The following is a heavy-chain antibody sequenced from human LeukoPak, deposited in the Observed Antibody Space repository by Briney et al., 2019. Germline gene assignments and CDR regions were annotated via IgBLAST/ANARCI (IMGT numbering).Heavy chain of an antibody. Sequence: ASVKVSCKASGYTFTGYYMHWVRQAPGQGLEWMGWINPNSGNTGYAQKFQGRVTMTRNTSISTAYMELSSLRSEDTAVYYCARGRRLRGWFDPWGQGTLVTVSS. J-gene: IGHJ5*02. D-gene: IGHD1-14*01. V-gene: IGHV1-8*02. CDR2: INPNSGNT. CDR1: GYTFTGYY. CDR3: ARGRRLRGWFDP.